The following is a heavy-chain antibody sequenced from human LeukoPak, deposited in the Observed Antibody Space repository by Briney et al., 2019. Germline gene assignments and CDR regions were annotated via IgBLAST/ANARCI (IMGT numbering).Heavy chain of an antibody. Sequence: PSETLSLTCTVSGGSISSSSYYWGWIRQPPGKGLEWLGSIYYSGSTYYNPSLKSRVTKSVDTSKNQFSLKLSSVTAADTAVYYCARAAPGDDAFDIWGQGTMVTVSS. CDR2: IYYSGST. J-gene: IGHJ3*02. CDR3: ARAAPGDDAFDI. V-gene: IGHV4-39*01. D-gene: IGHD2-21*01. CDR1: GGSISSSSYY.